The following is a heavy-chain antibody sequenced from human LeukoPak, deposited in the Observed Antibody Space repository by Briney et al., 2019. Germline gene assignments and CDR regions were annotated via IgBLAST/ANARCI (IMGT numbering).Heavy chain of an antibody. D-gene: IGHD2-2*01. Sequence: SETLSLTCAVYGGSFSGYYWSWIRPPPGKGLEWIGEINHSGSTNYNPSLKSRVTISVDTSKNQFSLKLSSVTAADTAVYYCAAEDSSTSSMDVWGKGTTVTVSS. CDR1: GGSFSGYY. CDR2: INHSGST. CDR3: AAEDSSTSSMDV. V-gene: IGHV4-34*01. J-gene: IGHJ6*04.